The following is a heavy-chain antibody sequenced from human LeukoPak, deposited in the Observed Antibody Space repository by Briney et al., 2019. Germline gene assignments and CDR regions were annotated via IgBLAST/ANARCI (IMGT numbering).Heavy chain of an antibody. CDR1: GFTFSSYG. CDR3: AKGDGRDYDILTGYEFDY. J-gene: IGHJ4*02. D-gene: IGHD3-9*01. V-gene: IGHV3-30*18. CDR2: ISYDGSNK. Sequence: PGGSLRLSCAASGFTFSSYGMHWVRQAPGKGLEWVAVISYDGSNKYYADSVKGRFTISRDNSKNTLYLQMNSLRAEDTAVYYCAKGDGRDYDILTGYEFDYWGQGTLVTVSS.